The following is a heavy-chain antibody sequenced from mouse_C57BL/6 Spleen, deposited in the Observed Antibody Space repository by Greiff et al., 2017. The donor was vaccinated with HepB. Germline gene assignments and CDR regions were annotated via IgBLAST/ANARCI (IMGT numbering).Heavy chain of an antibody. CDR1: GYTFTSYW. CDR2: IHPNSGST. CDR3: ARPPTAQATIYAMDY. Sequence: VQLQQPGAELVKPGASVKLSCKASGYTFTSYWMHWVKQRPGQGLEWIGMIHPNSGSTNYNEKFKSKATLTVDKSSSTAYMQLSSLTSEDSAVYYCARPPTAQATIYAMDYWGQGTSVTVSS. D-gene: IGHD3-2*02. J-gene: IGHJ4*01. V-gene: IGHV1-64*01.